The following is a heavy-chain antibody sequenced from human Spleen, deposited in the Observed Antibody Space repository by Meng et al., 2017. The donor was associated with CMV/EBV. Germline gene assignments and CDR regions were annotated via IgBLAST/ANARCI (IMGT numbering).Heavy chain of an antibody. Sequence: SGFRFTGYGLPWVRQSPGKGLEWVAFIHFDGSNEKYGESLRGRFTISRDNSKKTVNLQMNSLRIEDTALYYCAREANFLNERDWFDPWGQGTLVTVSS. D-gene: IGHD2/OR15-2a*01. CDR1: GFRFTGYG. V-gene: IGHV3-30*02. CDR2: IHFDGSNE. J-gene: IGHJ5*02. CDR3: AREANFLNERDWFDP.